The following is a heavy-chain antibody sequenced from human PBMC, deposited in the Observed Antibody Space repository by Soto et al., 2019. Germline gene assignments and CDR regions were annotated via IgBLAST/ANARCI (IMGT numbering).Heavy chain of an antibody. D-gene: IGHD4-17*01. CDR1: GGPFSDYS. CDR2: IIPVFATP. V-gene: IGHV1-69*06. J-gene: IGHJ4*02. Sequence: QVQLVQSGAEVKKPGSSVKVSCKASGGPFSDYSINWVRQAPGQGLEWMGGIIPVFATPNYAQKFQGRVTITADKSTSTAYMELSNRRAEDTAIYSCAREPDYGPNSGLGVVNYWGQGTLVTVTP. CDR3: AREPDYGPNSGLGVVNY.